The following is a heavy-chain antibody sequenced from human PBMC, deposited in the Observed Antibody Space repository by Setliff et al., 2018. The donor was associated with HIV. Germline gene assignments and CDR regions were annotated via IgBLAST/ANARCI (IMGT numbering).Heavy chain of an antibody. CDR1: GYTFTSYG. CDR2: ISAYNGNT. CDR3: ARDHWLQSPHDAFDI. D-gene: IGHD5-12*01. V-gene: IGHV1-18*01. J-gene: IGHJ3*02. Sequence: ASVKVSCKASGYTFTSYGISWVRQAPGQGLEWMGWISAYNGNTNYAQKLQGRVTMTTDTSTSTAYMELRSLRSDDTAVDYCARDHWLQSPHDAFDIWGQGTMVTVSS.